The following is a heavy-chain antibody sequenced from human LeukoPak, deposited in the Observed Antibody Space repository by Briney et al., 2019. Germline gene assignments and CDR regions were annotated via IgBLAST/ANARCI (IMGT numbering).Heavy chain of an antibody. J-gene: IGHJ3*02. CDR1: GDSISTYY. V-gene: IGHV4-59*01. CDR2: IDYRGST. CDR3: ARSRSGYSYDHAAFEI. D-gene: IGHD5-18*01. Sequence: SETLSLTCAVSGDSISTYYWSWIRQPPGKGLEWIAYIDYRGSTTYNPSLRSRVTISVDTSRNQFSLKLYSVTAADTAVYYCARSRSGYSYDHAAFEIWGQGTMVTVSS.